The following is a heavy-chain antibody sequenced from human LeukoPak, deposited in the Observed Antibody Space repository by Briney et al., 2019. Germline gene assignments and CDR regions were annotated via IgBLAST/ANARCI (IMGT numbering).Heavy chain of an antibody. CDR1: GFTFSSYA. J-gene: IGHJ4*02. CDR3: AKFGLYSSGWYDFDY. V-gene: IGHV3-23*01. Sequence: GGSLRLSCAASGFTFSSYAMSWVRQAPGKGLEGVSAISGSGGSTYYADSVKGRFTISRDNSKNTLYLQMNSLRAEDTAVYYCAKFGLYSSGWYDFDYWGQGTLVTVPS. D-gene: IGHD6-19*01. CDR2: ISGSGGST.